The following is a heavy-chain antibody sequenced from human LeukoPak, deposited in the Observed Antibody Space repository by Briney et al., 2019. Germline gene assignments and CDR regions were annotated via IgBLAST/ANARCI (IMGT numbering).Heavy chain of an antibody. CDR1: SGSFGGYS. J-gene: IGHJ5*02. CDR2: INPSGRT. V-gene: IGHV4-34*01. Sequence: SETLSLTCAVYSGSFGGYSWSWIRQPPGKGLEWIGEINPSGRTNYNTSLKSRVTISVATSKNKSSLKLSSVPAADTAVYYCARGLGFTVVPRYNCFDPWGQGTLVTVSS. D-gene: IGHD4-23*01. CDR3: ARGLGFTVVPRYNCFDP.